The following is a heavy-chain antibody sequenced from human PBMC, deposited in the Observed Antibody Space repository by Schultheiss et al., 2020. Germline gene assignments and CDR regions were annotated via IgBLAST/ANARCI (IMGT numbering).Heavy chain of an antibody. CDR3: ARGLGAPVTITNNWFDP. CDR1: GGSISSGGYY. V-gene: IGHV4-31*03. Sequence: SETLSLTCTVSGGSISSGGYYWSWIRQHPGKGLEWIGYIYYSGSTYYNPSLKSRVTISVDTSKNQFSLKLNSVTAADTAVYYCARGLGAPVTITNNWFDPWGQGTLVTVSS. CDR2: IYYSGST. D-gene: IGHD3-10*01. J-gene: IGHJ5*02.